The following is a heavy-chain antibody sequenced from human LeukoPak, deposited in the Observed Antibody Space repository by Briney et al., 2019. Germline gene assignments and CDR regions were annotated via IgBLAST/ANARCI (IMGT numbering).Heavy chain of an antibody. Sequence: SETLSLTCTVSGGSISSSSYYWGWIRQPPGKGLEWIGSIYYSGSTYYNPSLKSRVTISVDTSKNQFSLKLSSVTAADTAVYYCARGPPGYCSGGSCYAASLFDYWGQGTLVTVSS. J-gene: IGHJ4*02. CDR1: GGSISSSSYY. CDR3: ARGPPGYCSGGSCYAASLFDY. CDR2: IYYSGST. D-gene: IGHD2-15*01. V-gene: IGHV4-39*07.